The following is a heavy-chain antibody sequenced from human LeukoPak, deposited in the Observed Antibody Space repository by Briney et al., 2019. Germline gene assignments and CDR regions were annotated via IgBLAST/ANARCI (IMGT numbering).Heavy chain of an antibody. J-gene: IGHJ6*03. D-gene: IGHD1-26*01. CDR1: GFTFSSYE. CDR2: IRYDGSHK. Sequence: GRSLRLSCAASGFTFSSYEMNWVRQAPGKGLEWVAFIRYDGSHKYYADSVKGRFTISRDNSKNTLYLQMNSLRAEDTAVYYCAKGCGWEASYYYYYMDVWGKGTTVTISS. V-gene: IGHV3-30*02. CDR3: AKGCGWEASYYYYYMDV.